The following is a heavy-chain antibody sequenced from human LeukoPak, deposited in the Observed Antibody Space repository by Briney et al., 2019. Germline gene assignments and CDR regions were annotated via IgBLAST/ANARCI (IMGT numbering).Heavy chain of an antibody. CDR2: INHSGST. Sequence: PSETLSLTCAVYGGSFSGYYRSWIRQPPGKGLEWIGEINHSGSTNYNPSLKSRVTISVDTSKNQFSLKLSSVTAADTAVYYCARGGDIVVVPAAIGPWFDPWGQGTLVTVSS. D-gene: IGHD2-2*01. J-gene: IGHJ5*02. V-gene: IGHV4-34*01. CDR3: ARGGDIVVVPAAIGPWFDP. CDR1: GGSFSGYY.